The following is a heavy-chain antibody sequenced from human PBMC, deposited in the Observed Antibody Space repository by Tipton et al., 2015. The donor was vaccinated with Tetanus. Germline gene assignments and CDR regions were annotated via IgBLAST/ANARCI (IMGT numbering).Heavy chain of an antibody. CDR1: GMTLSYFA. J-gene: IGHJ4*02. CDR3: EAQRTSEDF. V-gene: IGHV3-23*01. CDR2: LSHDGGNI. Sequence: SLRLSCAASGMTLSYFAVSWVRRAPGRGLEWVSSLSHDGGNIYYADFARGRFTISRDNSKNTLFLQMDDLRAEDTAIYYCEAQRTSEDFWGQGTLVTASS. D-gene: IGHD1-14*01.